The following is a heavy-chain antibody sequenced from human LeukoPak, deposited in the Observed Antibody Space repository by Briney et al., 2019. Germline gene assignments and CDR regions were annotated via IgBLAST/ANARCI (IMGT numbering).Heavy chain of an antibody. CDR3: ATAPKVPAASSWFDP. J-gene: IGHJ5*02. D-gene: IGHD2-2*01. V-gene: IGHV4-30-4*01. CDR2: IYYSGST. Sequence: SETLSLTCTVSGGSISSGDYYWSWIRQPPGKGLEWIGYIYYSGSTYYNPSLKSRVTISVDTSKNQFSLKLSSVTAADTAVYYCATAPKVPAASSWFDPWGQGTLVTVSS. CDR1: GGSISSGDYY.